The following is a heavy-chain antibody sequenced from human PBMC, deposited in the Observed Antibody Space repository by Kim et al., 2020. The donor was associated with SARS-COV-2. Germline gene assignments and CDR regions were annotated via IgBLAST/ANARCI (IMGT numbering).Heavy chain of an antibody. Sequence: GRSLRLSCAASGFTFSSYGMHWVRQAPGKGLEWVAVISYDGSNKYYADSVKGRFTISRDNSKNTLYLQMNSLRAEDTAVYYCAKGRHDAFDIWGQGTMVTVSS. J-gene: IGHJ3*02. CDR2: ISYDGSNK. V-gene: IGHV3-30*18. CDR3: AKGRHDAFDI. CDR1: GFTFSSYG.